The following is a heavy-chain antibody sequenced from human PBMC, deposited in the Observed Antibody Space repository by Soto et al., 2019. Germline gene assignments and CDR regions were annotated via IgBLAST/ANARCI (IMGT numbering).Heavy chain of an antibody. J-gene: IGHJ3*02. CDR1: GFTFSNAW. CDR2: IKSKTDGGTT. V-gene: IGHV3-15*07. Sequence: PGGSLRLSCAASGFTFSNAWMNWVRQAPGKGLEWVGRIKSKTDGGTTDYAAPVKGRFTISRDDSKNTLYLQMNSLKTEDTAVYYCTTHYKRGGSYCSSTSCYSSAFDIWGQGTMVTVSS. D-gene: IGHD2-2*01. CDR3: TTHYKRGGSYCSSTSCYSSAFDI.